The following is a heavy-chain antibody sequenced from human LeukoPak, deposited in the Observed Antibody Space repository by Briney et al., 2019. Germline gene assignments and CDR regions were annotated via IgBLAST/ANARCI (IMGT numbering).Heavy chain of an antibody. V-gene: IGHV1-18*01. CDR2: ISAYNGNT. J-gene: IGHJ4*02. D-gene: IGHD3-16*01. CDR1: GYTFTSYG. CDR3: ARDLGDGDYLSY. Sequence: GASVKVSCKASGYTFTSYGISWVRQAPGQGLEWMGWISAYNGNTNYAQKLQGRVTMTTDTSTSTACMEVRRLRSDDTAVYYCARDLGDGDYLSYWGQGTLVTVSS.